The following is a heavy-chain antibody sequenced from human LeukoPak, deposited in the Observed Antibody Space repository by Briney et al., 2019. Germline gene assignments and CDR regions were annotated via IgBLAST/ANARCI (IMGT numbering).Heavy chain of an antibody. CDR3: ARDGPAAGDGYKSEHDY. CDR1: GFTFSSYA. CDR2: ISGSGGST. D-gene: IGHD5-24*01. J-gene: IGHJ4*02. V-gene: IGHV3-23*01. Sequence: GGSLRLSCAASGFTFSSYAMSWVRQAPGKGLEWVSAISGSGGSTYYADSVKGRFTISRDNAKNSLYLQMNSLRAEDTAVYYCARDGPAAGDGYKSEHDYWGQGTLVTVSS.